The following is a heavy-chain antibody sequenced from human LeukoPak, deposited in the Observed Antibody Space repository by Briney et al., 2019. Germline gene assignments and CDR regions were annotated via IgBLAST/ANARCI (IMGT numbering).Heavy chain of an antibody. CDR2: VNPNSGGT. J-gene: IGHJ4*02. D-gene: IGHD2-2*01. V-gene: IGHV1-2*02. CDR1: GYTFTDYY. Sequence: ASVKVSCEASGYTFTDYYLHWVRQAPGQGLEWMGWVNPNSGGTNYAQKFQGRVTMTRDTSISTAYMELSRLRSDDTAMYYCARDFCDTTSCYPGGDYWGQGTLVTVSS. CDR3: ARDFCDTTSCYPGGDY.